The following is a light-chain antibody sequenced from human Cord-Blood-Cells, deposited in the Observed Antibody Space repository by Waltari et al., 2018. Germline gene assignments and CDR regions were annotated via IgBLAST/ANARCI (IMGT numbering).Light chain of an antibody. V-gene: IGKV3-20*01. CDR1: QRFSSSY. CDR2: GAS. CDR3: QQYGSSWT. J-gene: IGKJ1*01. Sequence: ELVLKQSPGTLSLSPGDRATLSCRASQRFSSSYLAWYQQTPGQAPRLLISGASSRATGIPDRVSGSGSGTDFTLTISRLEPEDFAVYYCQQYGSSWTFGQGTKVEIK.